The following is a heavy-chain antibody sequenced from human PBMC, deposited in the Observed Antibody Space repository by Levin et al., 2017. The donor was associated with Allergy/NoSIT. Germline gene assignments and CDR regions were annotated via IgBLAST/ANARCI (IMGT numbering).Heavy chain of an antibody. D-gene: IGHD6-13*01. CDR1: GGSISSATYF. Sequence: SETLSLTCNVSGGSISSATYFWGWIRQPPGRGLEWIGSVYYSGTTYYNPSLMSRLTLSVDTSKNQFSLSLGSMTAADSGVYYCARTPDFSSSWTEPNYFDSWGQGTLVTVSS. V-gene: IGHV4-39*01. CDR3: ARTPDFSSSWTEPNYFDS. CDR2: VYYSGTT. J-gene: IGHJ4*02.